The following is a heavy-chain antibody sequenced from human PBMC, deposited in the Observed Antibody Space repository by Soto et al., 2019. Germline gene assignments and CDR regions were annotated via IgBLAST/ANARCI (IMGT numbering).Heavy chain of an antibody. CDR2: IGTAGDT. CDR3: ARGAKYCSGGSCYSGFYYYGMDV. D-gene: IGHD2-15*01. CDR1: GFTFSSYD. V-gene: IGHV3-13*01. J-gene: IGHJ6*02. Sequence: ESGGGLVQPGGSLRLSCAASGFTFSSYDMHWVRQATGKGLEWVSAIGTAGDTYYPGSVKGRFTISRENAKNSLYLQMNSLRAGDTAVYYCARGAKYCSGGSCYSGFYYYGMDVWGQGTTVTVSS.